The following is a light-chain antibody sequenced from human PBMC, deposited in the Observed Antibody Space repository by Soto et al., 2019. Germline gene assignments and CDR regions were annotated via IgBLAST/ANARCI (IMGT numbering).Light chain of an antibody. V-gene: IGLV2-14*01. J-gene: IGLJ1*01. CDR2: DVS. CDR3: SSYTSSSTYV. Sequence: QCVRTQPASGSGAPGQAISISCTGTSSDVGGYNYVSWYQQHPGKAPKLMIYDVSNRPSGVSNRFSGSKSGNTASLTISVLQAEDEADYYCSSYTSSSTYVFGTGTKVTVL. CDR1: SSDVGGYNY.